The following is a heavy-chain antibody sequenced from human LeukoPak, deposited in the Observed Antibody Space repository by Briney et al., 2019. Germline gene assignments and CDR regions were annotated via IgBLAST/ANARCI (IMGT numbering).Heavy chain of an antibody. D-gene: IGHD3-22*01. J-gene: IGHJ6*03. CDR3: ARRSTAFDSSGYLPPSYYYYYMDV. V-gene: IGHV5-51*01. Sequence: GGSLRLSCAASGFTFSSYWMSWVRQAPGKGLEWMGIIYPGDSDTRYSPSFQGQVTISADKSISTAYLQWSSLKASDTAMYYCARRSTAFDSSGYLPPSYYYYYMDVWGKGTTVTISS. CDR2: IYPGDSDT. CDR1: GFTFSSYW.